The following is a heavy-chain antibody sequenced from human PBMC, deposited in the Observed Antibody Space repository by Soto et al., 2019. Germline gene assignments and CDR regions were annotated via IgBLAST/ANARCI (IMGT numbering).Heavy chain of an antibody. V-gene: IGHV3-33*01. D-gene: IGHD3-10*01. CDR1: GFTFSDYA. J-gene: IGHJ5*02. CDR2: IRPDGSNR. CDR3: ARVGRPQHLITGFDN. Sequence: PGGSLRLSCVTSGFTFSDYAMHWVRQAPGKGLEWVAVIRPDGSNRYYADSVKGRFTISRDISKNTLYLQMSSLRADDTAVYFCARVGRPQHLITGFDNWGQGTLVTVSS.